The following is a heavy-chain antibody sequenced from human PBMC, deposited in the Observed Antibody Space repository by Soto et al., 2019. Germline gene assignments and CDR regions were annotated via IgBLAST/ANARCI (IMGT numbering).Heavy chain of an antibody. CDR1: GYSFTSYW. Sequence: RGESLKISCKGSGYSFTSYWIGWVRQMPGKGLEWMGIIYPGDSDTRYSPSFQGQVTISADKSISTAYLQWSSLKASDTAMYYCARTGYYYDSSGSSFGAFDIWGQGTMVTLSS. V-gene: IGHV5-51*01. D-gene: IGHD3-22*01. CDR2: IYPGDSDT. CDR3: ARTGYYYDSSGSSFGAFDI. J-gene: IGHJ3*02.